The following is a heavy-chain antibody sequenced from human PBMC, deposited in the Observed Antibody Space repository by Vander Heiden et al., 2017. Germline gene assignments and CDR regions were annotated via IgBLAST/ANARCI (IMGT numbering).Heavy chain of an antibody. CDR1: GFTFSSYA. Sequence: EVQLLASGGGLVQPGGSLRLSCSASGFTFSSYARSWVRQAPGKGLEWVSAISGSGGSTYYADSVKGRFTISRDNSKNTLYLQMNSLRAEDTAVYYCAKMGITIFGVDYYFDYWGQGTLVTVSS. CDR3: AKMGITIFGVDYYFDY. J-gene: IGHJ4*02. D-gene: IGHD3-3*01. CDR2: ISGSGGST. V-gene: IGHV3-23*01.